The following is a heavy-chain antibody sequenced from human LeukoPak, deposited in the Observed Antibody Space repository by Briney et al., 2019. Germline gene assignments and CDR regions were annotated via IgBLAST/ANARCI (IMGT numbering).Heavy chain of an antibody. CDR3: AIWLQSKAYFDH. CDR1: GFTFSSYG. Sequence: PGGSLRLSCAASGFTFSSYGMHWVRQAPGKGLEWVAVISYDGNNKYYADSVKGRFTISRDSSKNTLYLQMNSLRGEDTAVYYCAIWLQSKAYFDHWGQGTLVTVSS. D-gene: IGHD5-24*01. J-gene: IGHJ4*02. CDR2: ISYDGNNK. V-gene: IGHV3-30*03.